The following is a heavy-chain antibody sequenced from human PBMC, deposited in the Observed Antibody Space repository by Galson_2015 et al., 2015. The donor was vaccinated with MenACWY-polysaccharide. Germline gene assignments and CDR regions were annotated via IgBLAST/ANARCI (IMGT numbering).Heavy chain of an antibody. Sequence: SVKVSCKASGYTFGSYAMNWVRQAPGQGLEWMGWINTNTGNTTYAPGFTGRFVFSLDTSVSTAYLQISSLKAEDTAVYYCARESDYYDSFDAFDIWGQGTMVTVSS. J-gene: IGHJ3*02. V-gene: IGHV7-4-1*02. CDR1: GYTFGSYA. CDR2: INTNTGNT. CDR3: ARESDYYDSFDAFDI. D-gene: IGHD3-22*01.